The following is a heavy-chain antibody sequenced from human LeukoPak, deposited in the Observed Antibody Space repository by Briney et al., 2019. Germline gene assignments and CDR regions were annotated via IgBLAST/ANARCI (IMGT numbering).Heavy chain of an antibody. Sequence: SETLFLTCTVSGYSISSGYCWGWIRQPPGKGLEWIGSIYHSGSTYYNPSLKSRVTISVDTSKNQFSLKLSSVTAADTAVYYCASYGSGSYYPFDPWGQGTLVTVSS. CDR3: ASYGSGSYYPFDP. CDR2: IYHSGST. D-gene: IGHD3-10*01. CDR1: GYSISSGYC. J-gene: IGHJ5*02. V-gene: IGHV4-38-2*02.